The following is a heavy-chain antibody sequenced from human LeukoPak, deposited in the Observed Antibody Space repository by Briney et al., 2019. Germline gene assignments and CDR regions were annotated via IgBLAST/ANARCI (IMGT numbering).Heavy chain of an antibody. J-gene: IGHJ4*02. V-gene: IGHV1-2*02. D-gene: IGHD1-14*01. Sequence: ASVKVSCKASGYTFTSYYMHWVRQAPGQGLEWMGWINPNNGGTSYAQKFQGRVTMTRDTSISTAYMELSSLRSDDTAVYFCARGPGVLAFDSWGQGTLVTVSS. CDR2: INPNNGGT. CDR1: GYTFTSYY. CDR3: ARGPGVLAFDS.